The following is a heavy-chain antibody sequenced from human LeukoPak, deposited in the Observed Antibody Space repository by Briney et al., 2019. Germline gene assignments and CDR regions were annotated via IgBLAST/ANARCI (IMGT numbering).Heavy chain of an antibody. J-gene: IGHJ5*02. CDR2: IIPIFGTA. D-gene: IGHD3-3*01. V-gene: IGHV1-69*05. CDR3: ARTGITIFGVANNWFDP. CDR1: GGTFSSYA. Sequence: ASVKVSCKASGGTFSSYAISWVRQAPGQGLERMGGIIPIFGTANYAQKFQGRVTITTDESTSTAYMELSSLRSEDTAVYYCARTGITIFGVANNWFDPWGQGTLVTVSS.